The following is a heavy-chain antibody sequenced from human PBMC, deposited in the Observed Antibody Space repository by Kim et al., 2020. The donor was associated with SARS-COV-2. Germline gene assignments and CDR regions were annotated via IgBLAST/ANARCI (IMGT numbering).Heavy chain of an antibody. CDR2: VNPDGGIT. CDR1: GFSFRTYA. J-gene: IGHJ5*02. V-gene: IGHV3-74*03. Sequence: GGSLRLSCAASGFSFRTYAMHWVRQAPGKGLEWVSRVNPDGGITTYADSVRGRFTISRDNAKNTLYLQMNSLRVEDTAVYYCASSEPLIAGTPTFDPWGRGTLVTVSS. CDR3: ASSEPLIAGTPTFDP. D-gene: IGHD6-13*01.